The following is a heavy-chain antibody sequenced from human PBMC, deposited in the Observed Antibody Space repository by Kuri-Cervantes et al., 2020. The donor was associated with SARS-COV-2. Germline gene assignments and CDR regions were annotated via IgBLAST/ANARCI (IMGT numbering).Heavy chain of an antibody. Sequence: ASVKVSCKASGYTFTGYYMHWVRQAPGQGLEWMGWINPNSGGTNYAQKFQGRVTMTRDTSISTAYMELSRLRSDDTAVYYCARVDGGGSYYAWGYWGQGTLVTVSS. J-gene: IGHJ4*02. V-gene: IGHV1-2*02. D-gene: IGHD1-26*01. CDR3: ARVDGGGSYYAWGY. CDR2: INPNSGGT. CDR1: GYTFTGYY.